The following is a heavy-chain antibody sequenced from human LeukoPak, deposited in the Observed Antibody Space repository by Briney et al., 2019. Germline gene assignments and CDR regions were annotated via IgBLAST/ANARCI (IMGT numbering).Heavy chain of an antibody. V-gene: IGHV1-2*02. D-gene: IGHD5-24*01. CDR2: INPNSGGT. CDR1: GYTFTDYY. J-gene: IGHJ5*02. CDR3: VVVGREGYIA. Sequence: GASVTVSCKASGYTFTDYYLHWLRQTPGQGLEWMGWINPNSGGTNYAPNFLDRVTMTRDTSSSPAYMDLSRRTSEDAAVYYCVVVGREGYIASGEGTLVSASS.